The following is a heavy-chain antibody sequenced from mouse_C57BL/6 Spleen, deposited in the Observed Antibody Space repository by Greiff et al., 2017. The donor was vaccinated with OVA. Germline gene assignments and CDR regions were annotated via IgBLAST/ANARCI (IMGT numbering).Heavy chain of an antibody. V-gene: IGHV1-59*01. Sequence: QVQLQQPGAELVRPGTSVKLSCKASGYTFTSYWMHWVKQRPGQGLEWIGVIDPSDSYTNYNQKFKGKATLTVDTSSSTAYMQLSSLTSEDSAVYYCARSRRAMDYWGQGTSVTVSS. CDR3: ARSRRAMDY. CDR2: IDPSDSYT. J-gene: IGHJ4*01. CDR1: GYTFTSYW.